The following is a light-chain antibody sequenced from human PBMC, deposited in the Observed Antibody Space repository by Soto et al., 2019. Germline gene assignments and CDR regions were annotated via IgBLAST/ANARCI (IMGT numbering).Light chain of an antibody. V-gene: IGLV2-14*03. Sequence: QSALTQPASVSGSPGQSITISCTGTSSDIGGYNYVSWYQQHPGKAPQLMIYDVSNRPSGLSNRFSGSKSGNTASLTISGLQAEDAADYYCSSYTTINTVVFGGGTKLTVL. CDR2: DVS. CDR1: SSDIGGYNY. J-gene: IGLJ2*01. CDR3: SSYTTINTVV.